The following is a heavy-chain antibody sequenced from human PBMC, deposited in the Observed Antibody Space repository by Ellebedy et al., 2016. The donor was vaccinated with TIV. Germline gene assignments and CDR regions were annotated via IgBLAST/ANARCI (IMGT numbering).Heavy chain of an antibody. V-gene: IGHV1-8*01. CDR1: GYTFTSYD. CDR3: ARDSIVVVGAAKGDDAFDI. J-gene: IGHJ3*02. Sequence: AASVKVSCKASGYTFTSYDINWVRQATGQGLEWMGWMNPNSGNTGYAQKFQGRVTMTRNTSISTAYMELRSLRSDDTAVYYCARDSIVVVGAAKGDDAFDIWGQGTMVTVSS. D-gene: IGHD2-15*01. CDR2: MNPNSGNT.